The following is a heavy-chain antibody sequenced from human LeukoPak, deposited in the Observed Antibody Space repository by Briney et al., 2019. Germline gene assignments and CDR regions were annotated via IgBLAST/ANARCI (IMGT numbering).Heavy chain of an antibody. Sequence: SVKVSCKASGGTFSSYAISWVRQAPGQGLEWMGGIIPIFGTANYAQKFQGRVTITADKSTSTAYMELSSLRSEDTAVYYCAGFDGFGGVIVRDYWGQGTLVTVSS. CDR3: AGFDGFGGVIVRDY. CDR2: IIPIFGTA. CDR1: GGTFSSYA. J-gene: IGHJ4*02. D-gene: IGHD3-16*02. V-gene: IGHV1-69*06.